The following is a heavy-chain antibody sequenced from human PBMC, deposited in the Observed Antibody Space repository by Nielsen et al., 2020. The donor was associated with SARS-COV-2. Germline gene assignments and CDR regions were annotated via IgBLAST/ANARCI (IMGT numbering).Heavy chain of an antibody. Sequence: ASVKVSCKASGYTFTSYGISWVRQAPGQGLEWMGWISAYNGNTNYAQKLQGRVTMTTDTSTSTVYMELSSLRSEDTAVYYCARDSIPIGRYYYGMDVWGQGTTVTVSS. V-gene: IGHV1-18*01. CDR3: ARDSIPIGRYYYGMDV. D-gene: IGHD3-10*01. CDR2: ISAYNGNT. J-gene: IGHJ6*02. CDR1: GYTFTSYG.